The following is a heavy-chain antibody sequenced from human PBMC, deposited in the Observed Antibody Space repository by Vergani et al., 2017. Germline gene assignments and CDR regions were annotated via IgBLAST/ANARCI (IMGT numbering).Heavy chain of an antibody. D-gene: IGHD5-12*01. CDR3: AKVQEVDIVATAXFDY. CDR2: ISGSGGST. V-gene: IGHV3-23*01. CDR1: GFPFSSYA. J-gene: IGHJ4*02. Sequence: EVQLLESGGGLVQPGGSLRLSCAASGFPFSSYAMSWVRQAPGKGLEWVSAISGSGGSTYYADSVKGRFTISRENSKNTLYLQMNSLIAEDTAVYYCAKVQEVDIVATAXFDYWGQGTLVTVSS.